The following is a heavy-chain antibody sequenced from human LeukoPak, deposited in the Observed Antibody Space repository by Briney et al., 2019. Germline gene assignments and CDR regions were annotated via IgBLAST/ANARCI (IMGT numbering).Heavy chain of an antibody. CDR3: ARNGGSYEVPYFDY. CDR1: GGTFTSYA. Sequence: SVKVSCKASGGTFTSYAISWVRQAPGQGLEWMGGIIPIFGTTKYAQKFQGRVTITADESTSTAYMELSRLRSDDTAVYYCARNGGSYEVPYFDYWGQGTLVTVSS. D-gene: IGHD1-26*01. CDR2: IIPIFGTT. J-gene: IGHJ4*02. V-gene: IGHV1-69*01.